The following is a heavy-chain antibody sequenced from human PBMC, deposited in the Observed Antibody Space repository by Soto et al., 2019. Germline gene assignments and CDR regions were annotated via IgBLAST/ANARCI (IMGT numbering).Heavy chain of an antibody. CDR3: ASEPDVLGTRIVDY. J-gene: IGHJ4*02. CDR1: GFTFSSYW. V-gene: IGHV3-74*01. Sequence: GGSLRLSCAASGFTFSSYWMHWVRQAPGKGLVWVSRINSDGSSTSYADSVKGRFTISRDNAKNTLYLQMNSLRAEDTAVYYCASEPDVLGTRIVDYWGQGTLVTVSS. CDR2: INSDGSST. D-gene: IGHD1-1*01.